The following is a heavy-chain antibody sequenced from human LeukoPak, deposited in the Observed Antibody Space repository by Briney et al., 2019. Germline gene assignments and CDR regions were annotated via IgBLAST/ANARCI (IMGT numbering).Heavy chain of an antibody. CDR1: GLTFDDYA. Sequence: PGGSLRLSCAASGLTFDDYAMHWVRQAPGKGLEWVSGISWNSGSIGYADSVKGRFTISRDNAKNSLYLQMNSLRAEDTAVYYCARDNAGFDYWGQGTLVTVSS. J-gene: IGHJ4*02. CDR3: ARDNAGFDY. CDR2: ISWNSGSI. V-gene: IGHV3-9*01.